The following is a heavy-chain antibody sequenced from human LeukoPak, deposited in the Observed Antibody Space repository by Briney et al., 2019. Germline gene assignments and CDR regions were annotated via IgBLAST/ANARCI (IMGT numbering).Heavy chain of an antibody. Sequence: GASVKVSCKASGYTFTSYDINWVRQATGQGLEWMGWMNPNSGGTNYAQKFQGRVTMTRDTSISTAYMELSRLRSDDTAVYYCASLLAIAVAGSEGIDYWGQGTLVTVSS. CDR3: ASLLAIAVAGSEGIDY. CDR2: MNPNSGGT. CDR1: GYTFTSYD. J-gene: IGHJ4*02. V-gene: IGHV1-2*02. D-gene: IGHD6-19*01.